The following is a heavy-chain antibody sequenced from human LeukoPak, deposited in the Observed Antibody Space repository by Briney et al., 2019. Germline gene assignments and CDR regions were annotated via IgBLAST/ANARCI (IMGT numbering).Heavy chain of an antibody. D-gene: IGHD5-18*01. CDR2: IYXXGSX. CDR1: XGXXXXXXXX. J-gene: IGHJ4*02. CDR3: ARHVDTATDYFDY. Sequence: PSETLSLTCTVXXGXXXXXXXXXGXXXXXXXXGXXXXGXIYXXGSXYXNPSXKSRVXISVHTSKNQFSLKLSSVTAADTAVYYCARHVDTATDYFDYWGQGTLVTVSS. V-gene: IGHV4-39*01.